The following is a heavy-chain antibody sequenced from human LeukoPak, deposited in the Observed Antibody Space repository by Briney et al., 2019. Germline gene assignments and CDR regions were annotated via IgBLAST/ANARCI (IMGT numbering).Heavy chain of an antibody. V-gene: IGHV3-23*01. Sequence: GGSLRLSCAASGFTFSSYAMSWVRQAPGKGLEWVSAISGSGGSTYYADSVKGRFTISKDNSKNTLYLQMNSLRAEDTAVYYCAKDGGSREDNWFDPWGQGTLVTVSS. J-gene: IGHJ5*02. CDR3: AKDGGSREDNWFDP. D-gene: IGHD6-13*01. CDR1: GFTFSSYA. CDR2: ISGSGGST.